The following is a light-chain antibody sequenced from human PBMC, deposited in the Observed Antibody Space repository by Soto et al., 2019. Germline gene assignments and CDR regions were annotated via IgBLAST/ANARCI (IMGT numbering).Light chain of an antibody. CDR2: AAS. V-gene: IGKV1-9*01. Sequence: DIQMTQSPSSLSPSVGDRVTITCRASQGISSYLAWYQQKPGKAPKLLIYAASTLQSGVPSRFSGSGSGTDFTLTISSLQPEDFATYYCQQLNSYPWTFGQGTKVDIK. CDR1: QGISSY. J-gene: IGKJ1*01. CDR3: QQLNSYPWT.